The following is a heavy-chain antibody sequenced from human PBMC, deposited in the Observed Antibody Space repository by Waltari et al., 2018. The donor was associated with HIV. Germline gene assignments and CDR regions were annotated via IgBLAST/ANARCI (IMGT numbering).Heavy chain of an antibody. J-gene: IGHJ4*02. V-gene: IGHV3-33*01. CDR1: GFTFRIFA. D-gene: IGHD6-6*01. CDR2: FWSDGVEI. CDR3: ARGYSSSRWIPLYH. Sequence: QVQLVASGGGVVQPGTSLTLSCAVSGFTFRIFAIHWVRQSPGKGLEWLAVFWSDGVEISYADSVKGRFTISKDSSQKTLYLHLTSLRAEDTARYYCARGYSSSRWIPLYHWGRGTLVTVSS.